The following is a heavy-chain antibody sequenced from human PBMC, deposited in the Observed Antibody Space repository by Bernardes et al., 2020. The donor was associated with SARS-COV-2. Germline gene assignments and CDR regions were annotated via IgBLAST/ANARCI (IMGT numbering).Heavy chain of an antibody. Sequence: GGSLRLSCGASGFKFDDYGMSWVRQSPGKGLEWVSGIKKNGGSTGYADFVQGRFTISRDNAKNSLYLQMNSLRAEDTALYHCVRGYYDGPFDNWGQGTLVTDSS. V-gene: IGHV3-20*01. D-gene: IGHD3-3*01. J-gene: IGHJ4*02. CDR2: IKKNGGST. CDR3: VRGYYDGPFDN. CDR1: GFKFDDYG.